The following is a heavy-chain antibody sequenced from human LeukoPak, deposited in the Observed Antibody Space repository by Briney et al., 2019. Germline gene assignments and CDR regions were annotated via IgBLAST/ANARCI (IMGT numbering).Heavy chain of an antibody. V-gene: IGHV3-23*01. D-gene: IGHD6-19*01. CDR3: AKARGVAGTFFDY. J-gene: IGHJ4*02. CDR1: GFTFSSYA. CDR2: ISGSGGRT. Sequence: PGGSLRLSCAASGFTFSSYAMSWVRQAPGKGLEWVSAISGSGGRTYYADSVKGRFTISRDNSKNTLYLQMNSLRAEDTAVYYCAKARGVAGTFFDYWGQGTLVTVSS.